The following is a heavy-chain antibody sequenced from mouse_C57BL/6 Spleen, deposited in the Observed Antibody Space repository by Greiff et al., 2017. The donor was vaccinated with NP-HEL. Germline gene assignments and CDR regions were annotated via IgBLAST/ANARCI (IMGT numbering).Heavy chain of an antibody. CDR2: ISSGSSTI. CDR1: GFTFRDYG. Sequence: DVQLQESGGGLVKPGGSLKLSCAASGFTFRDYGMHWVRQAPEKGLEWVAYISSGSSTIYYADTVKGRFTISRDNAKNTLFLQMTSLRSEDTAMYYCARPRYSSAFAYWGQGTLLTVSA. CDR3: ARPRYSSAFAY. D-gene: IGHD1-1*01. V-gene: IGHV5-17*01. J-gene: IGHJ3*01.